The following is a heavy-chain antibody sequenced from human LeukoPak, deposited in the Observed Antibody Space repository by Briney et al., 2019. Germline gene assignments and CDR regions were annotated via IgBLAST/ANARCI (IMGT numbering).Heavy chain of an antibody. J-gene: IGHJ6*02. Sequence: GGSLRLSCAASGLTFSSYDMHWVRQAAGKGLEWVSSIGATGDTYYTDSVKGRFTISRDNSKNTLYLQMNSLRAEDTAVYYCARDRDGYNYYYYGMDVWGQGTTVTVSS. D-gene: IGHD5-24*01. CDR2: IGATGDT. CDR3: ARDRDGYNYYYYGMDV. CDR1: GLTFSSYD. V-gene: IGHV3-13*01.